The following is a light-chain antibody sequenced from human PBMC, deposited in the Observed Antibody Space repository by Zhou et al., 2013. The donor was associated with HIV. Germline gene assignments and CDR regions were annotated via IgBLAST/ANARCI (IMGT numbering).Light chain of an antibody. CDR1: QAIRND. Sequence: DIQVTQSPSSLSASVGDRVTITCRASQAIRNDLGWYQQKPGKAPKLLIYLASTLETGVPSRFSGSGSGTEFTLTISSLQPDDFATYYCQQYNSYSTFGQGTKLXIK. CDR3: QQYNSYST. J-gene: IGKJ2*01. V-gene: IGKV1-17*01. CDR2: LAS.